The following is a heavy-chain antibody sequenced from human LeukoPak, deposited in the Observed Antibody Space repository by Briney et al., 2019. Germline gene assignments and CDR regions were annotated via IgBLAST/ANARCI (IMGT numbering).Heavy chain of an antibody. CDR1: GYTLTELS. J-gene: IGHJ3*02. Sequence: GASVKVSCKVSGYTLTELSMHWVRQAPGKGLEWMGGFDPEDGETIYARKFQGRVTMTEDTSTDTAYMELSSLRSEDTAVYYCATKRTYYDSSGYPIQDAFDIWGQGTMVTVSS. CDR3: ATKRTYYDSSGYPIQDAFDI. CDR2: FDPEDGET. D-gene: IGHD3-22*01. V-gene: IGHV1-24*01.